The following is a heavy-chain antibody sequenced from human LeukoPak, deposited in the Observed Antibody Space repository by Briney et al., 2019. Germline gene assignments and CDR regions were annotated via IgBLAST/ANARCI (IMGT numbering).Heavy chain of an antibody. D-gene: IGHD3-9*01. Sequence: SQTLSLTCATYGCSFTGNARTWIRQPPGKGLEWIGEINQSGITKSSPYLTSQITISVDTSKNQISLHLRSVTAADTDVYYCARDPDWFISGMDVWGKGTTVTVSP. CDR2: INQSGIT. CDR1: GCSFTGNA. CDR3: ARDPDWFISGMDV. V-gene: IGHV4-34*01. J-gene: IGHJ6*04.